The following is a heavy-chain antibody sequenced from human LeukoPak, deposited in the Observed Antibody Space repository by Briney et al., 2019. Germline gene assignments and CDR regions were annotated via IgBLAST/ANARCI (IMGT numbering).Heavy chain of an antibody. CDR2: VNLQGST. J-gene: IGHJ4*02. CDR3: AREGGPYRPLDY. V-gene: IGHV4-34*01. CDR1: GFTFSTYV. Sequence: GSLRLSCAASGFTFSTYVMSWVRQAPGKGLEWIGEVNLQGSTNYNPSLMGRVAIAVDTSENHISLQLTSVTAADTAVYYCAREGGPYRPLDYSGQGTLVTVSS.